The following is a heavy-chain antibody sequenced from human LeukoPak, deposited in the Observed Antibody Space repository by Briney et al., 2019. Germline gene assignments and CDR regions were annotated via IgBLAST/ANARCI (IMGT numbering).Heavy chain of an antibody. V-gene: IGHV4-4*07. CDR1: GGSISSYY. CDR3: ARIMDTAMVSIFDY. J-gene: IGHJ4*02. D-gene: IGHD5-18*01. CDR2: IYTSGST. Sequence: SETLSLTCTVSGGSISSYYWSWIRQPAGKGLEWIGRIYTSGSTNYNPSLKSRFTMSVDTSKNQFSLKLSSVTAADTAVYYCARIMDTAMVSIFDYWGQGTLVTVSS.